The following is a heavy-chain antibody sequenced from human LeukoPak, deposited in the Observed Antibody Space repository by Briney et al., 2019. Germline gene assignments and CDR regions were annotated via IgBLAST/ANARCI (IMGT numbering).Heavy chain of an antibody. CDR2: ISYGGSNK. J-gene: IGHJ4*02. D-gene: IGHD3-22*01. CDR3: ASDFYYYDSSGPRGY. V-gene: IGHV3-30*03. CDR1: GFTFSSYG. Sequence: PGGSPRLSCAASGFTFSSYGMHWVRQAPGKGLEWVAVISYGGSNKYYADSVKGRFTISRDNSKNTLYLQMNSLRAEDTAVYYCASDFYYYDSSGPRGYWGQGTLVTVSS.